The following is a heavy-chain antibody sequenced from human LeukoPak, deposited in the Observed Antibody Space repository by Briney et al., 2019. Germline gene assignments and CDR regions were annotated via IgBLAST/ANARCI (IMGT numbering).Heavy chain of an antibody. CDR2: IYSGGST. V-gene: IGHV3-53*01. CDR1: GFTFSSYA. CDR3: ARMAGVAIGYFDY. D-gene: IGHD3-3*01. J-gene: IGHJ4*02. Sequence: PGGSLRLSCAASGFTFSSYAMSWVRQAPGKGLEWVSVIYSGGSTYYADSVKGRFTISRDNSKNTLYLQMNSLRAEDTAVYYCARMAGVAIGYFDYWGQGTLVTVSS.